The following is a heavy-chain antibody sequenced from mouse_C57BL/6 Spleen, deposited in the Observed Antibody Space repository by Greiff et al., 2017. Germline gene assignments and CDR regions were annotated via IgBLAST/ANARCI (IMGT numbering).Heavy chain of an antibody. D-gene: IGHD1-1*01. CDR3: ARSPYCDGSSYAFDY. CDR1: GYSFTGYY. CDR2: INPSTGGT. V-gene: IGHV1-42*01. J-gene: IGHJ2*01. Sequence: VQLQQSGPELVKPGASVKISCKASGYSFTGYYMNWVKQSPEQSLEWIGEINPSTGGTTYNQKFKAKATVTVDKSSSTAYMQLKSLTSEDTAVYYCARSPYCDGSSYAFDYWGQGTTLTVSS.